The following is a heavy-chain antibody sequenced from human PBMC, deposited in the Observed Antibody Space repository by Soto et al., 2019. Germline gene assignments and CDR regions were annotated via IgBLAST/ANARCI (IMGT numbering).Heavy chain of an antibody. CDR2: IKQDGSEI. CDR3: VRSSGWTGDY. Sequence: GGSLTLSCVASGFTFAIHWMNWVRQVPGKGLEWVANIKQDGSEINYVDSVKGRFTISRDNAKNSLYLQMNSLRVEDTAVYHCVRSSGWTGDYWGQGP. CDR1: GFTFAIHW. D-gene: IGHD3-10*01. J-gene: IGHJ4*02. V-gene: IGHV3-7*04.